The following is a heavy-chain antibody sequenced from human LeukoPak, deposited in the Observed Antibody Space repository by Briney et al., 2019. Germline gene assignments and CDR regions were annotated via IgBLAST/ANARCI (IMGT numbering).Heavy chain of an antibody. V-gene: IGHV3-15*01. J-gene: IGHJ4*02. CDR1: GFTFSNAW. Sequence: GGSLRLSCAASGFTFSNAWMSWVRQAPGKGLEWVGRNKSKTDGGTTDYAAPVKGRFTISRDDSKNTLYLQMNSLKTEDTAVYYYTTDSSGWYGGYFDYWGQGTLVTVSS. D-gene: IGHD6-19*01. CDR3: TTDSSGWYGGYFDY. CDR2: NKSKTDGGTT.